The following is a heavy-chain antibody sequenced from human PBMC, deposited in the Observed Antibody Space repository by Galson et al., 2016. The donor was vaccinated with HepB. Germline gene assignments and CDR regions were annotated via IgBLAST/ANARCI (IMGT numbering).Heavy chain of an antibody. Sequence: SCKASGGTFRSYAINWVRQAPGQGLEWMGGIFPILGTTNYAHKFQGRVTITADEFPSTAYMEVSSLRSEDTAVYYCARSEFWSGPSDYYYAMDVWGQGTTVTVSS. V-gene: IGHV1-69*01. CDR1: GGTFRSYA. D-gene: IGHD3-3*01. CDR3: ARSEFWSGPSDYYYAMDV. J-gene: IGHJ6*02. CDR2: IFPILGTT.